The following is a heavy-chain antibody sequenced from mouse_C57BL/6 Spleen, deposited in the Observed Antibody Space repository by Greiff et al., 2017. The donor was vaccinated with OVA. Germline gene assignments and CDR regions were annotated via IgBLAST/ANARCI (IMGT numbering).Heavy chain of an antibody. D-gene: IGHD1-1*01. V-gene: IGHV5-4*03. CDR3: ARVDDGSSLDY. J-gene: IGHJ2*01. CDR2: ISDGGSYT. CDR1: GFTFSSYA. Sequence: EVKLVESGGGLVKPGGSLKLSCAASGFTFSSYAMSWVRQTPEKRLEWVATISDGGSYTYYPDNVKGRFTISRDNAKNNLYLQMSHLKSEDTAMYYCARVDDGSSLDYWGQGTTLTVSS.